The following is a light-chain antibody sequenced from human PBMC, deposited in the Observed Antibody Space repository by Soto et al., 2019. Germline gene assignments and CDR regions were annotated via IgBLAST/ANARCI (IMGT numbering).Light chain of an antibody. CDR3: QSYDNSLTGYWV. V-gene: IGLV1-40*01. J-gene: IGLJ3*02. CDR2: GNN. Sequence: QSVLTQPPSVSGAPGQRATISCTGSSSNIGRGYDVHWYQQLPGTAPKLLIYGNNNRPSGVPDRFSGSKSGTSASLAITGLQAEDEADYYCQSYDNSLTGYWVFGGGTKLTVL. CDR1: SSNIGRGYD.